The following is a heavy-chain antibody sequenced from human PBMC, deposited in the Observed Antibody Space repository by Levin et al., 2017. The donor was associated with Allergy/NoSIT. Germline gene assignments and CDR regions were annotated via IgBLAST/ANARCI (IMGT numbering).Heavy chain of an antibody. CDR3: ASNFDCSSTSCLHDAFDI. CDR2: ISAYNGNT. Sequence: GESLKISCKASGYTFTSYGISWVRQAPGQGLEWMGWISAYNGNTNYAQKLQGRVTMTTDTSTSTAYMELRSLRSDDTAVYYCASNFDCSSTSCLHDAFDIWGQGTMVTVSS. CDR1: GYTFTSYG. V-gene: IGHV1-18*01. D-gene: IGHD2-2*01. J-gene: IGHJ3*02.